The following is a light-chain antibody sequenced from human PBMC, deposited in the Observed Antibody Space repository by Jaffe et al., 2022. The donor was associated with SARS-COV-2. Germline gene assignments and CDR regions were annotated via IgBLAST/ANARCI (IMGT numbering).Light chain of an antibody. CDR3: QQYGTSSWT. CDR1: QSVSSNY. CDR2: GAS. J-gene: IGKJ1*01. Sequence: EIVLTQSPGTLSLSPGERATLSCRASQSVSSNYFVWYQQKPGRAPRLLIYGASSRATGIPDRFSGSGSGTDFTLTISRLEPEDFAVYYCQQYGTSSWTFGQGTKVEIK. V-gene: IGKV3-20*01.